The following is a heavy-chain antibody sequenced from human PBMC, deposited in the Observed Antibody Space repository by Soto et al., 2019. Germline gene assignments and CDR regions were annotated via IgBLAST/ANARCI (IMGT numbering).Heavy chain of an antibody. CDR3: AREGQAPYYYYGMDF. CDR1: GYTVTNYG. J-gene: IGHJ6*02. CDR2: ISGYNGNT. Sequence: QVQVVQSGDEVKKPGASVKVSCKASGYTVTNYGFRWVREAPGQGLEWMGWISGYNGNTKYAEKFQGRVTMTTDTSTSTAHMELRSLRSDDTAVYYCAREGQAPYYYYGMDFWGQGTAVTVSS. V-gene: IGHV1-18*01.